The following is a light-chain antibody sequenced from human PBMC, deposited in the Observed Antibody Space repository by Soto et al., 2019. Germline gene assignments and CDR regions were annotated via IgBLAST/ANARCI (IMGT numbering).Light chain of an antibody. CDR1: SSDVGGYGY. J-gene: IGLJ1*01. V-gene: IGLV2-8*01. CDR2: EVN. Sequence: QSALTQPPSASGSPGQSVTISCTGTSSDVGGYGYVSWYQQHPGKAPKLMIYEVNKRPSGVPDRFSGSKSGNTASLTVSGLHTEHEADYYCSSYAGSNNLGVFGTGTKLTVL. CDR3: SSYAGSNNLGV.